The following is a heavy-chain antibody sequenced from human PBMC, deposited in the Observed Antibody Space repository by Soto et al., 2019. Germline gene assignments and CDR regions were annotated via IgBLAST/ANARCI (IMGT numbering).Heavy chain of an antibody. V-gene: IGHV3-30-3*01. CDR1: GFTSSSYA. Sequence: QVQLVESGGGVVQPGRSLRLSCAASGFTSSSYAMHWVRQAPGQGLEWVALISFDGLNKYYADSVQGRFTISRDRSKNTLYLQMISLRAEDTAVYYCARDFLEHGGYYYGMDVWGQGTTVTVSS. D-gene: IGHD2-21*01. J-gene: IGHJ6*02. CDR2: ISFDGLNK. CDR3: ARDFLEHGGYYYGMDV.